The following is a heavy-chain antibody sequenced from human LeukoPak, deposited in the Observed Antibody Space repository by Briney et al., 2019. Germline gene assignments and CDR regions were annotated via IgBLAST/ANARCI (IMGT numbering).Heavy chain of an antibody. V-gene: IGHV3-30-3*01. CDR3: AREKGLCSSTSCYPQYFQH. Sequence: QPGASLRLSCAASGFTFSSYAMHWVHQAPGKGLEWVAVISYDGSNKYYADSVKGRFTISRDNSKNTLYLQMNSLRAEDTAVYYCAREKGLCSSTSCYPQYFQHWGQGTLVTVSS. CDR1: GFTFSSYA. D-gene: IGHD2-2*01. CDR2: ISYDGSNK. J-gene: IGHJ1*01.